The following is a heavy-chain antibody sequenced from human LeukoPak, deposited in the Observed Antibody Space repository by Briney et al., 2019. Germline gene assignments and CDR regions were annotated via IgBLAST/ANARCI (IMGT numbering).Heavy chain of an antibody. D-gene: IGHD2-8*01. J-gene: IGHJ4*02. CDR3: ARDHCTHGLCYNSLFY. Sequence: GASVKVSCKASGYTFTSYYVHWVRQAPGQGLEWMGIINPSGGSTSYAQKFQGRVTMTRDTSTSTVYMELSSLRPEDTAVYYCARDHCTHGLCYNSLFYWGQGTLVTVSS. CDR1: GYTFTSYY. V-gene: IGHV1-46*01. CDR2: INPSGGST.